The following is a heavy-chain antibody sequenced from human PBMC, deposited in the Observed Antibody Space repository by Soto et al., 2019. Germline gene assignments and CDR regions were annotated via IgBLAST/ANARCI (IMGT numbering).Heavy chain of an antibody. J-gene: IGHJ6*02. CDR1: GGSISSSSFH. V-gene: IGHV4-39*02. Sequence: PSETLSLTCTVSGGSISSSSFHWGWIRQPPGKGLEWIGSFYYSGSTYYSPSLKSRVTISVDTSKNHFSLKLSFVTAADTAVYYCARGGPGLECSGGSCYFSYYYGMDVWGQGTTVTVSS. D-gene: IGHD2-15*01. CDR2: FYYSGST. CDR3: ARGGPGLECSGGSCYFSYYYGMDV.